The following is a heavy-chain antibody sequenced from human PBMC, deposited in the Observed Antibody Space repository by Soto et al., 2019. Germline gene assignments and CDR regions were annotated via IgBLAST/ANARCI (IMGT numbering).Heavy chain of an antibody. Sequence: EVQLLESGGGLVQPGGSLRLSCAASGFTFSSYAMSWVRQAPGKGLEWVSAISGSGGSTYYADSVKGRFTISRDNSKNTLYLQMNRLRAEDTAVYYCAKSDGSGSYYNVYYGMDVWGQGTTVTVSS. J-gene: IGHJ6*02. D-gene: IGHD3-10*01. V-gene: IGHV3-23*01. CDR3: AKSDGSGSYYNVYYGMDV. CDR2: ISGSGGST. CDR1: GFTFSSYA.